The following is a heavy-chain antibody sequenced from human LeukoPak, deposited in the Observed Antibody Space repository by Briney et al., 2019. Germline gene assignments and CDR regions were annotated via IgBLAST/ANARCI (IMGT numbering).Heavy chain of an antibody. CDR2: FYKDGST. J-gene: IGHJ4*02. V-gene: IGHV3-66*01. D-gene: IGHD2-8*01. CDR3: RRSSGGDTNGYPSR. Sequence: QPGGSLRLSCATSAFSITSNYMSWVRQAPGKGLEWVSVFYKDGSTYHADSVKGRFTISRDNAKNTVNLHMNTLRVEDTGLYYCRRSSGGDTNGYPSRWGQGTLVTVSS. CDR1: AFSITSNY.